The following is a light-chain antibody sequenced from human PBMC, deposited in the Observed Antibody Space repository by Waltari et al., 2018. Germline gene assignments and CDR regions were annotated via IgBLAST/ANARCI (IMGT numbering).Light chain of an antibody. Sequence: QSALIQPRAVSRSPGQSVIIPCTGHSSDVGAYDYASWYPQHPGKAPTLIIYDVNNRPSGVPDRFSGSKSGNTASLTISGLQAEDEADYYCCSYAGNYANYVFGTGTKLT. V-gene: IGLV2-11*01. CDR3: CSYAGNYANYV. CDR1: SSDVGAYDY. CDR2: DVN. J-gene: IGLJ1*01.